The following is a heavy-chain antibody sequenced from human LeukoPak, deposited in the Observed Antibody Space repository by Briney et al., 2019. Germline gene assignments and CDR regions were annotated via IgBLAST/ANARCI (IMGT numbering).Heavy chain of an antibody. CDR3: ARGGYYDSSGYSLNYYYYMDV. Sequence: SETLSLTCTVSGGSISSYYWSWIRQPPGKGLEWIGYIYYSGSTNYNPSLKSRVSISVDTSKNQFSLKLSSVTAADTAVYYCARGGYYDSSGYSLNYYYYMDVWGKGTTVTISS. D-gene: IGHD3-22*01. CDR1: GGSISSYY. CDR2: IYYSGST. V-gene: IGHV4-59*01. J-gene: IGHJ6*03.